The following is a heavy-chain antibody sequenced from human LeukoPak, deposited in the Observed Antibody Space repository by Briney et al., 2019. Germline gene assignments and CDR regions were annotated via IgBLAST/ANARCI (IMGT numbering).Heavy chain of an antibody. J-gene: IGHJ6*02. V-gene: IGHV1-8*01. Sequence: ASVKDSCKASGYTFTSYDINWVRQATGQGLEWMGWMNPNSGNTGYAQKFQGRVTMTRSTSISTAYMELSSLRSEDTAVYYCARDLGAYYYYYGMDVWGQGTTVTVSS. CDR1: GYTFTSYD. CDR2: MNPNSGNT. D-gene: IGHD1-26*01. CDR3: ARDLGAYYYYYGMDV.